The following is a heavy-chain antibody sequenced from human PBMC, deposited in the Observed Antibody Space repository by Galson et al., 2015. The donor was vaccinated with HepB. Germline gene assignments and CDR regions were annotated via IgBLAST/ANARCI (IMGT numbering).Heavy chain of an antibody. CDR1: GFALSGYC. CDR2: INREGSVT. V-gene: IGHV3-74*01. CDR3: VRDGTVGAILHYFDS. D-gene: IGHD1-26*01. Sequence: SLRLSCAASGFALSGYCMHWVRHVPGKGPVWVSRINREGSVTNYADSVKGRFTISRDNTKNTLYLQMNSLGVDDTAVYYCVRDGTVGAILHYFDSWGQGTLVTVSS. J-gene: IGHJ4*02.